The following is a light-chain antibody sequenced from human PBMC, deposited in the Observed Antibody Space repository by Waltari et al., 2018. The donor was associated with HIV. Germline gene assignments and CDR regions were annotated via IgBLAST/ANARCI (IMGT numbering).Light chain of an antibody. CDR2: DVS. Sequence: QSALTQPASVSGSPGQSITISCTGTSSDIGGYDHVCWYQQHPGRAPKLKISDVSNRPSGVYERCSGSNAGNTASLTISGHQTEDEADYYCSSFTSGTTWVFGGGTKVTVL. V-gene: IGLV2-14*03. J-gene: IGLJ3*02. CDR1: SSDIGGYDH. CDR3: SSFTSGTTWV.